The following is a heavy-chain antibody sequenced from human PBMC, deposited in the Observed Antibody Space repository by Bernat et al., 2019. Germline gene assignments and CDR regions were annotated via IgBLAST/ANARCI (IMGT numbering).Heavy chain of an antibody. CDR3: ARAGSITMVRGVIISYYYYGMDV. J-gene: IGHJ6*02. CDR1: GGSISNTNYH. V-gene: IGHV4-39*01. CDR2: KYFGGST. Sequence: QLQVQESGPGLVKPSETLSLTCTVSGGSISNTNYHWGWIRQPPGKGLEWIGSKYFGGSTYYNPSLKSRVTISEDTSKTQFSLKLSSVTAADTAVYYCARAGSITMVRGVIISYYYYGMDVWGQGTTVTVSS. D-gene: IGHD3-10*01.